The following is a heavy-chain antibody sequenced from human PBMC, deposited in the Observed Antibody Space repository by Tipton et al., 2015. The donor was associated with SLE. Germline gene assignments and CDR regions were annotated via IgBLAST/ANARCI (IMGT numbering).Heavy chain of an antibody. V-gene: IGHV3-30-3*01. CDR2: ISYDGSNK. CDR1: GFTFSSYA. Sequence: SLRLSCAASGFTFSSYAMYWVRQAPGKGLEWVAVISYDGSNKYYADSVKGRFTISRDNSKNTLNLQMNSLRAEDTAVYYCARDRGGATELWSWGQGTLVTVSS. CDR3: ARDRGGATELWS. D-gene: IGHD1-26*01. J-gene: IGHJ5*02.